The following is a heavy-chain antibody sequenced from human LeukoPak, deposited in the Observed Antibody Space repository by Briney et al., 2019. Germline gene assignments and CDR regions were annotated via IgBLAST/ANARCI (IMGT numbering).Heavy chain of an antibody. CDR3: ARGRGSSGWYTESGAFDI. V-gene: IGHV3-48*03. J-gene: IGHJ3*02. D-gene: IGHD6-19*01. CDR2: ISSSGSTI. CDR1: GFTFSSYE. Sequence: PGGSLRLSCAASGFTFSSYEMSWVRQAPGKGLEWVSYISSSGSTIYYADSVKGRFTISRDNVKNSLYLQMNSLRAEDTAVYYCARGRGSSGWYTESGAFDIWGQGTMVTVSS.